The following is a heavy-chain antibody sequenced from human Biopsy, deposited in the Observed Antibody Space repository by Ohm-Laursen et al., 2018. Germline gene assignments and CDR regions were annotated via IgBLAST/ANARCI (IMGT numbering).Heavy chain of an antibody. Sequence: SLRLSCAASGFTFNNYGMQWVRQVPGKGLEWVSAIGTAADIYYSGSVKGRFTISRENAKNSLYLQMNSLRAGDTAVYYCARGTFRYDSSGYSWLDPWGQGTLVTVSS. CDR3: ARGTFRYDSSGYSWLDP. CDR1: GFTFNNYG. D-gene: IGHD3-22*01. CDR2: IGTAADI. J-gene: IGHJ5*02. V-gene: IGHV3-13*01.